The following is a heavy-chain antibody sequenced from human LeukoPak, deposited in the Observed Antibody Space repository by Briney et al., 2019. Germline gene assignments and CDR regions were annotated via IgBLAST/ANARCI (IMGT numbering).Heavy chain of an antibody. V-gene: IGHV4-61*02. CDR3: ARQGRSSVY. CDR1: GGSISSGSYY. Sequence: SQTLSLTCTVSGGSISSGSYYWSWIRQPAGKGLEWIGRIYTSGSTNYNPSLKSRVTISVDTSKNQFSLKLSSVTAADTAVYYCARQGRSSVYWGQGTLVTVSS. J-gene: IGHJ4*01. CDR2: IYTSGST. D-gene: IGHD6-6*01.